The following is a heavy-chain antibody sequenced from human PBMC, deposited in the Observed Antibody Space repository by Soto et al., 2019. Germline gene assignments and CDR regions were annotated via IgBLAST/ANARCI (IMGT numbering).Heavy chain of an antibody. J-gene: IGHJ4*02. CDR1: GFTFSTYA. Sequence: GGSLRLSCAASGFTFSTYAMTWVRQAPGKGLEWVSTISGSGGSTYYADSVKGRFTISRDNSKNTLYLQMNSLRAEDTAVYYCAKVSREAARLGYFDYWGQGTLVTVSS. V-gene: IGHV3-23*01. CDR3: AKVSREAARLGYFDY. D-gene: IGHD6-6*01. CDR2: ISGSGGST.